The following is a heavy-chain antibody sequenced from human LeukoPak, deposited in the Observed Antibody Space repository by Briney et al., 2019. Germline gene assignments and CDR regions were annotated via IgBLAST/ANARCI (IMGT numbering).Heavy chain of an antibody. Sequence: PSETLSLTCAVYGGSFSAYYWSWIRQPPGKGLEWIGEINHSGSTNYNPSLKSRVTISVDTSKNQFSLKLSSVTAADTAVYYCARHQMGSFDYWGQGTLVTVSS. CDR2: INHSGST. CDR1: GGSFSAYY. J-gene: IGHJ4*02. CDR3: ARHQMGSFDY. D-gene: IGHD3-10*01. V-gene: IGHV4-34*01.